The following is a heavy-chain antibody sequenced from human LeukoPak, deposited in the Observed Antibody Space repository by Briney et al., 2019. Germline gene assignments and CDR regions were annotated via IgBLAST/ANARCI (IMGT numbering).Heavy chain of an antibody. V-gene: IGHV1-2*02. Sequence: GASVKVSCKASGYTFTGYYMHWVRQAPGQGLEWMGWINPNSGGTNYAQKFQGRVTMTRDTSISTAYMELSGLRSDDTAVCYCARDDGPQHGYWGQGTLVTVSS. J-gene: IGHJ4*02. CDR3: ARDDGPQHGY. CDR1: GYTFTGYY. CDR2: INPNSGGT.